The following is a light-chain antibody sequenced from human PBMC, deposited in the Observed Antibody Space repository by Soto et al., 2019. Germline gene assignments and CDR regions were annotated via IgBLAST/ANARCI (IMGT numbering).Light chain of an antibody. J-gene: IGKJ1*01. CDR3: QQTDSFPRT. CDR1: QSISSY. Sequence: DIQMTQSPSSLSASVGDRVTITCRASQSISSYLNWYQHKPRKAPKLLIYAASSLQTGVPSRFSGSRSGTDFALTISSLQRDDFATYYCQQTDSFPRTFGQGTKV. CDR2: AAS. V-gene: IGKV1-39*01.